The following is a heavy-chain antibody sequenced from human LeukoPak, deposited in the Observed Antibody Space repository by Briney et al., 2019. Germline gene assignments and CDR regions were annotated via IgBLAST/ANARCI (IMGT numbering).Heavy chain of an antibody. CDR2: IKQDGTEK. D-gene: IGHD3-10*01. J-gene: IGHJ4*02. CDR1: GFTFGDYA. Sequence: PGGSLRLSCTASGFTFGDYAMSWFRQAPGKGLEWVANIKQDGTEKYYVDSVKGRFTISRDNAKNSLYLQMNSLRVEDTAVYYCAKVAKYYYGSETYYFFEHWGQGTPVTASS. CDR3: AKVAKYYYGSETYYFFEH. V-gene: IGHV3-7*01.